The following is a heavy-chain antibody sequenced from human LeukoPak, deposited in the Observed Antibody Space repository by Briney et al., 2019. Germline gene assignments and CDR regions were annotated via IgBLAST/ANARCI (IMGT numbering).Heavy chain of an antibody. V-gene: IGHV1-2*02. J-gene: IGHJ5*02. Sequence: ASVTVSFKASGYTFIAYYMHWVRQAPGQGPEGMGWINSNSGGTSYAQKFQGRVTMTRDTASSAVYMEVSRLKLDDTAVYYCAIDGLIEIPDFIKFRNWFDPWGQGTLVTVSS. CDR2: INSNSGGT. CDR3: AIDGLIEIPDFIKFRNWFDP. D-gene: IGHD2-2*01. CDR1: GYTFIAYY.